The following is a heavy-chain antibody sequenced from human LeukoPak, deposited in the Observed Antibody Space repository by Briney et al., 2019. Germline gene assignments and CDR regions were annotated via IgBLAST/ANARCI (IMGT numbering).Heavy chain of an antibody. CDR2: IYYSGST. V-gene: IGHV4-59*08. Sequence: PSETLSLTCTVSGGSISSYYWSWIRQPPGKGLEWIGYIYYSGSTNYNPSLKSRVTISVDTSRNQFSLKLSSVTAADTAIFYCARSDSYGPFHYWGQGTLVTVSS. CDR3: ARSDSYGPFHY. D-gene: IGHD5-18*01. J-gene: IGHJ4*02. CDR1: GGSISSYY.